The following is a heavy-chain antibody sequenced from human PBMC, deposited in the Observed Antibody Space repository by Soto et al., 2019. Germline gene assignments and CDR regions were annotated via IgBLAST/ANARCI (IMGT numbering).Heavy chain of an antibody. D-gene: IGHD2-15*01. CDR3: ARDSQVQGYSWSFDP. CDR2: IYYSGST. V-gene: IGHV4-59*12. CDR1: GGSISSYY. Sequence: PSETLSLTCTVSGGSISSYYWSWIRQPPGKGLEWIGYIYYSGSTNYNPSLKSRITISADTSNNRFSLQLESVTPDDTAVYYCARDSQVQGYSWSFDPWGQGSLVTVSS. J-gene: IGHJ5*02.